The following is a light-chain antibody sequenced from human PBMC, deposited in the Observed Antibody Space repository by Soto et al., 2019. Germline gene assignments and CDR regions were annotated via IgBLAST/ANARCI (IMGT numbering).Light chain of an antibody. CDR1: QNIRSR. Sequence: DFQMTQSPSTLSASVGDRVTITCRASQNIRSRLSWFQQKPGKAPKLLIYDASSLESGVPQRFSGSGSGTEFTLTISSLEPEDFAVYYCQQRSNWPITFGQGTRLEIK. CDR3: QQRSNWPIT. J-gene: IGKJ5*01. CDR2: DAS. V-gene: IGKV1-5*01.